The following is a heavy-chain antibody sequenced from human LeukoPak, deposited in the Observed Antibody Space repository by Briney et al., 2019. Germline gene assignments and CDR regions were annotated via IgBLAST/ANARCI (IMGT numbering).Heavy chain of an antibody. CDR2: IYYSGST. CDR3: ARYPGGSYYESALDH. V-gene: IGHV4-59*01. D-gene: IGHD1-26*01. J-gene: IGHJ4*02. CDR1: GGSISSYY. Sequence: SETLSLTCIVSGGSISSYYWSWIRQPPGKGLEWIGYIYYSGSTNYNPSLKSRVTISVDTSKNQFSLKLSSVTAADTAVYYCARYPGGSYYESALDHWGQGTLVTVSS.